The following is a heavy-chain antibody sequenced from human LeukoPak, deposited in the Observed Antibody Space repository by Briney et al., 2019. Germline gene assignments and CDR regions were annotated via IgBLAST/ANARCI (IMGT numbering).Heavy chain of an antibody. J-gene: IGHJ4*02. CDR3: AKGEAAATKGKYYFDS. Sequence: GGSLRLSCAASGFTFSSYAMSWVRQAPEKGLEWVSSISGSGGSTYSADSLKGRFTISRDSSKNTLYLQMNSLRAEDTAVYYCAKGEAAATKGKYYFDSWGQGTLVTVSS. D-gene: IGHD1-26*01. CDR2: ISGSGGST. CDR1: GFTFSSYA. V-gene: IGHV3-23*01.